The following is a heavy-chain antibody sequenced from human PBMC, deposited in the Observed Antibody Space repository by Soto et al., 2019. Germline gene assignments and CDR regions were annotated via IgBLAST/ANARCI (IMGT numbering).Heavy chain of an antibody. CDR3: ARHLGNLEWELRYFDY. D-gene: IGHD1-26*01. CDR1: GGSISSSSYY. V-gene: IGHV4-39*01. J-gene: IGHJ4*02. Sequence: SETLSLTCTVSGGSISSSSYYWGWIRLPAGKGLEWIGSIYYSGSTYYNPPLKSRVTISVDTSKNQFSLKLSSVTAADTAVYYCARHLGNLEWELRYFDYWGQGTLVPVS. CDR2: IYYSGST.